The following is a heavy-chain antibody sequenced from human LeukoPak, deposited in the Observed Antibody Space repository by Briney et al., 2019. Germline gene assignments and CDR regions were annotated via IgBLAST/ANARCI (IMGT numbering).Heavy chain of an antibody. CDR2: ISSGSNNI. CDR3: ARDRGPIGPYFAYYMDV. CDR1: TFNFSNYR. V-gene: IGHV3-21*01. J-gene: IGHJ6*03. D-gene: IGHD2/OR15-2a*01. Sequence: GGSLTLSCTASTFNFSNYRLAWVRHAPGKGLEWVSSISSGSNNINYRDSVKGRFAISKDNAKNSLYLQMNSLRAEDTAVYYWARDRGPIGPYFAYYMDVWGKGTTVTV.